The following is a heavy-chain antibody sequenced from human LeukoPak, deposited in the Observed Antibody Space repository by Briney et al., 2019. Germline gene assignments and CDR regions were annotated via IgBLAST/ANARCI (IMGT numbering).Heavy chain of an antibody. D-gene: IGHD1-7*01. CDR2: ISAYNGHT. V-gene: IGHV1-18*01. CDR3: ARRGLGTTQRYFEY. CDR1: GYTFTDYD. Sequence: ASVTVSCKASGYTFTDYDITWVRQAPGQGLEWMGWISAYNGHTNYAQKLQGRITVTTDTSTSTSYMELRSLRSDDTAVYYCARRGLGTTQRYFEYWGQGTLVTVSS. J-gene: IGHJ4*02.